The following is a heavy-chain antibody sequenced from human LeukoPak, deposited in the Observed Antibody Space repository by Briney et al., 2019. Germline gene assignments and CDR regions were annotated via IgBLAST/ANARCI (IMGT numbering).Heavy chain of an antibody. D-gene: IGHD6-6*01. V-gene: IGHV4-39*07. CDR2: INHSGST. CDR3: ARFIPVVPKNWFDP. Sequence: PSETLSLTCTVSGGSISSGGYYWSWIRQPPGKGLEWIGEINHSGSTNYNPSLKSRVTISVDTSKNQFSLKLSSVTAADTAVYYCARFIPVVPKNWFDPWGQGTLVTVSS. CDR1: GGSISSGGYY. J-gene: IGHJ5*02.